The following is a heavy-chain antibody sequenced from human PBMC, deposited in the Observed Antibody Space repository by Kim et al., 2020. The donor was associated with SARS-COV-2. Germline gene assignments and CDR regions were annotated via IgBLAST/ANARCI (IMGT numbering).Heavy chain of an antibody. Sequence: GGSLRLSCAASGFTFSRYAMNWVRQAPGKGPEWVSDVSDGGNSIYYADSVKGRFTISRDNAKNTLSLQMNNLRAEDTAIYYCVRDENCNAGNCFRHFD. CDR3: VRDENCNAGNCFRHFD. D-gene: IGHD2-15*01. CDR2: VSDGGNSI. J-gene: IGHJ4*01. CDR1: GFTFSRYA. V-gene: IGHV3-23*01.